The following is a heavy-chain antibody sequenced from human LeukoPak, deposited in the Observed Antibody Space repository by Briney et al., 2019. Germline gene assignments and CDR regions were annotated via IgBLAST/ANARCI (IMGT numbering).Heavy chain of an antibody. Sequence: AASVKVSCKASGYTFTSYDINWVRQATGQGLEWMGWMNPNSGNTGYAQKFQGRVTITRNTSISTAYMELSSLRSEDTAVYYCARDRGFYYDSSGHPPFDYWGQGTLVTVSS. CDR3: ARDRGFYYDSSGHPPFDY. J-gene: IGHJ4*02. D-gene: IGHD3-22*01. V-gene: IGHV1-8*03. CDR1: GYTFTSYD. CDR2: MNPNSGNT.